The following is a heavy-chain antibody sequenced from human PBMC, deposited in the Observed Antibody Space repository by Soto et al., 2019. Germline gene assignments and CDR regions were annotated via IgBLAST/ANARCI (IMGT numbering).Heavy chain of an antibody. V-gene: IGHV4-31*03. J-gene: IGHJ4*02. CDR1: GGSISSGGYY. CDR3: ARGYYDRSGYFYFDY. D-gene: IGHD3-22*01. CDR2: IYYSGST. Sequence: PWEILSLTCTVSGGSISSGGYYWSWIRQHLGKGLEWIGYIYYSGSTYYNPSLKSRVTISVDTSKNQFSLKLSSVTAADTAVYYCARGYYDRSGYFYFDYLGQGTLVTVSS.